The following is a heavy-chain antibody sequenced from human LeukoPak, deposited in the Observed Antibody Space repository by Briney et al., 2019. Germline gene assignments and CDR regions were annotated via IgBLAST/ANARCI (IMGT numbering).Heavy chain of an antibody. CDR2: IYYSGST. D-gene: IGHD3-16*01. J-gene: IGHJ4*02. V-gene: IGHV4-31*03. CDR3: ARENRVAIGGFDY. Sequence: SQTLSLTCTVSGGSFSSGDYYWSWIRQHPGKGLEWIGYIYYSGSTYYNPSLKSRVTISVDTSKNQFSLKLSSVTAADTAVYYCARENRVAIGGFDYWGQGTLVTVSS. CDR1: GGSFSSGDYY.